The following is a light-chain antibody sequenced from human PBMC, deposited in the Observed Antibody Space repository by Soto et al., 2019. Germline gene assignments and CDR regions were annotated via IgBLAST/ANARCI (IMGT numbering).Light chain of an antibody. J-gene: IGLJ2*01. Sequence: QSALTQPASVSGSPGQSITIYCTGTSSDVGAYNYVSWYQQHPGKAPKLMVYDVTIRPSGVSNRFSGSKSGNTASLTISGLQAEDEADYYCTSYTNNDSLVFGGGTKLTVL. CDR2: DVT. CDR3: TSYTNNDSLV. CDR1: SSDVGAYNY. V-gene: IGLV2-14*01.